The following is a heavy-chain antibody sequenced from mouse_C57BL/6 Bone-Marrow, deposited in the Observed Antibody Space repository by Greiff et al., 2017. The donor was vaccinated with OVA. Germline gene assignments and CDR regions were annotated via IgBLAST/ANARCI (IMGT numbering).Heavy chain of an antibody. D-gene: IGHD3-3*01. Sequence: EVMLVESGGDLVKPGGSLKLSCAASGFTFSSYGMSWVRQTPDKRLEWDATISSGGSYTYYPDSVKGRFTISRDNAKNTLYLQMSSLKSEDTAMYYCARQGLGYWGQGTTLTVSS. CDR3: ARQGLGY. CDR2: ISSGGSYT. CDR1: GFTFSSYG. J-gene: IGHJ2*01. V-gene: IGHV5-6*01.